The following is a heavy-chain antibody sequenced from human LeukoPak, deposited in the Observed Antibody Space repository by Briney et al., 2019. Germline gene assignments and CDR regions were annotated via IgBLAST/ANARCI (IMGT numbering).Heavy chain of an antibody. CDR2: INHSGST. D-gene: IGHD3-10*01. Sequence: PSGTLSLTCAVSGGSIDTNNWWSWVRQPPGKGLEWIGEINHSGSTNYNPSLKSRVTISVDTSKNQFSLKLSSVTAADTAVYYCARGRSLLWFGKYNWFDPWGQGTLVTVSS. CDR3: ARGRSLLWFGKYNWFDP. V-gene: IGHV4-4*02. CDR1: GGSIDTNNW. J-gene: IGHJ5*02.